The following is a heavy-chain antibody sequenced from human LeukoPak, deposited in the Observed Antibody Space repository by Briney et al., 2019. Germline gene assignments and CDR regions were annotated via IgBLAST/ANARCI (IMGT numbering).Heavy chain of an antibody. CDR1: GYTFTGYY. D-gene: IGHD2-2*01. V-gene: IGHV1-2*02. CDR2: INPNSGGT. Sequence: ASVKVSCKASGYTFTGYYMHWVRQAPGQGLEWMGWINPNSGGTNNAQKFQGRVTMTRDTSISTAYMELSRLRSDDTAVYYCAREGFYCSSTSCTPFDYWGQGTLVTVSS. CDR3: AREGFYCSSTSCTPFDY. J-gene: IGHJ4*02.